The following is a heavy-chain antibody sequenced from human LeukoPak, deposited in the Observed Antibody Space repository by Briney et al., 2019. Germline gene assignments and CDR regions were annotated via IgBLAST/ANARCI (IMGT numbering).Heavy chain of an antibody. D-gene: IGHD7-27*01. Sequence: GGSLRLSCAASGFTFNNYGMHYVRQAPGRGLEWVGHIKSKTDGGTTDYAAPVKGRFTVSRDDSKNMFYLQMNSLKTEDTAVYYCVTEFWGAFNIWGQGTLVTVSS. CDR3: VTEFWGAFNI. J-gene: IGHJ4*02. V-gene: IGHV3-15*01. CDR1: GFTFNNYG. CDR2: IKSKTDGGTT.